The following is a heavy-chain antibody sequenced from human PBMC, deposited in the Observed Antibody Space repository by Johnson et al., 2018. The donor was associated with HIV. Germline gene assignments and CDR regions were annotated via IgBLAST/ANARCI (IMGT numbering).Heavy chain of an antibody. V-gene: IGHV3-33*08. CDR2: MWYDGSKK. Sequence: QVQLVESGGGVVQPGRSLRLSCAASGFTVSSNYMSWVRQAPGKGLEWVASMWYDGSKKYYADSVKGRFTISRDNSKNTLYLQMNSLRAEDTAVYYCESPDGWFGEYGAFDSWGQGTMVTVSS. D-gene: IGHD3-10*01. CDR1: GFTVSSNY. CDR3: ESPDGWFGEYGAFDS. J-gene: IGHJ3*02.